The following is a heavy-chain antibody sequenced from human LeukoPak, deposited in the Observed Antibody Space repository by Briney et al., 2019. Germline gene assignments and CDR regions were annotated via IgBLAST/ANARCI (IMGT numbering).Heavy chain of an antibody. V-gene: IGHV1-18*01. Sequence: GASVKVSCKASGYTFSSYGISWVRQAPGQGLEWMGWISAYTGNTNYAQNVQGRVTMTTDTSTSTAYMELRSLRSDDTAVYYCARDLSPYYYDSSGPLVYWGQGTLVTVSS. CDR3: ARDLSPYYYDSSGPLVY. CDR2: ISAYTGNT. D-gene: IGHD3-22*01. J-gene: IGHJ4*02. CDR1: GYTFSSYG.